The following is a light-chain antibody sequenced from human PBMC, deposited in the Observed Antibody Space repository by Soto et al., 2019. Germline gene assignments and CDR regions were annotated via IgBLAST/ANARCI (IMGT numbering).Light chain of an antibody. J-gene: IGKJ4*01. V-gene: IGKV3-20*01. CDR1: QSVSSSY. CDR3: QQYGRSLT. Sequence: EIVLTQCPGTLSLSPGERATLSCRASQSVSSSYLAWYQQKPGQAPRLLIYGASSGATGIPDRFSGSGSGTDFTLTISRLEPEDFEVYYCQQYGRSLTFGGGTKVDIK. CDR2: GAS.